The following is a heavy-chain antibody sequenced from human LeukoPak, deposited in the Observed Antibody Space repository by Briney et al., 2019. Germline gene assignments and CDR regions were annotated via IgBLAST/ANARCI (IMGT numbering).Heavy chain of an antibody. CDR3: ARAQEEYSGYHHPPRYYYYGMDV. Sequence: SETLSLTCTVSGGSISRYYWSWIRQPPGKGREWIGDIYYSGSTNYNPSLKSQVTVSVDTSKNQFSPKLSSVTAADTAVYYCARAQEEYSGYHHPPRYYYYGMDVWGQGTTVTVSS. V-gene: IGHV4-59*01. CDR1: GGSISRYY. D-gene: IGHD5-12*01. CDR2: IYYSGST. J-gene: IGHJ6*02.